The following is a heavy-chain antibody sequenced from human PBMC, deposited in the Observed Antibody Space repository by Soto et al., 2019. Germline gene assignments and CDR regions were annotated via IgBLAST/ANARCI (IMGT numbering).Heavy chain of an antibody. D-gene: IGHD1-26*01. CDR3: ARDGGRHSGGIDY. V-gene: IGHV1-69*01. J-gene: IGHJ4*02. CDR2: IIPIFGTA. CDR1: GGTFSSYS. Sequence: QVQLVQSGAEVKKPGSSVKVSCKASGGTFSSYSINWLRQAPGQGLEWMEEIIPIFGTANYAQKFQGRVTITVDESTSTAYMELSSLRSEETAVYYCARDGGRHSGGIDYWGQGTVVTVSS.